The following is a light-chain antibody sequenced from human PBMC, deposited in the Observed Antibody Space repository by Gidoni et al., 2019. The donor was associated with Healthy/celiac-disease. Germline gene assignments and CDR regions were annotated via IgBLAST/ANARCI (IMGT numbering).Light chain of an antibody. CDR3: MQALQTLPFT. V-gene: IGKV2-28*01. CDR1: QSLLHSNGYNY. CDR2: LGS. Sequence: DIVMTQSPLPLPVTPGEPASISCRSSQSLLHSNGYNYLDWYLQKPGQSPQLLIYLGSNRASGVPDRFSGSGSGTDFTLKIRRVEAEDVGVSYCMQALQTLPFTFXPXTKVDIK. J-gene: IGKJ3*01.